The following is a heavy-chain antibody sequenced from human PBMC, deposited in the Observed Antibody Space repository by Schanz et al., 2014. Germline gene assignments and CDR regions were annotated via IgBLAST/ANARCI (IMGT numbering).Heavy chain of an antibody. Sequence: QVQLVQSGAEVKKPGASVKVSCKASGNTLSAYYIHWIRQAPGQGLEWMGWIAPNSGGTNYAQKFQGRVTMTSDTSITTVYMEVNSLTSDDTAVFYCARTASHDVWRGYIPHYAFDLWGQGTVVIVSS. CDR1: GNTLSAYY. CDR3: ARTASHDVWRGYIPHYAFDL. J-gene: IGHJ3*01. V-gene: IGHV1-2*02. D-gene: IGHD3-3*01. CDR2: IAPNSGGT.